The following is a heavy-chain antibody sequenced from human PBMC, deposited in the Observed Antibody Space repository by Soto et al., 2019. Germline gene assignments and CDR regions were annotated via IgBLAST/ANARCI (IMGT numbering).Heavy chain of an antibody. D-gene: IGHD6-13*01. V-gene: IGHV1-8*01. CDR3: AREHSSSWRFDY. J-gene: IGHJ4*02. CDR2: TNPNSGNT. Sequence: QVQLVQSGAEVKKPGDSVKVSCKASGYTFTSYDINWVRQATGQGLEWMGWTNPNSGNTGYAQKFQGRVTMTRNTSISTAYMELSSLRSEDTAVYYSAREHSSSWRFDYWGQGTLVTVSS. CDR1: GYTFTSYD.